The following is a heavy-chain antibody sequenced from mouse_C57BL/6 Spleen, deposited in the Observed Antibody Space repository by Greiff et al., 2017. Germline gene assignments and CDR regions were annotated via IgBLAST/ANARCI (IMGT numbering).Heavy chain of an antibody. Sequence: VQLKESGGGLVKPGGSLKLSCAASGFTFSDYGMHWVRQAPENGLEWVAYISSGSSTIYYADTVKGRFTITRDNAKNTLFLQMTSLRTEDTAMYYCARRTMVTTVDYWGQGTTLTVSS. D-gene: IGHD2-2*01. J-gene: IGHJ2*01. V-gene: IGHV5-17*01. CDR2: ISSGSSTI. CDR3: ARRTMVTTVDY. CDR1: GFTFSDYG.